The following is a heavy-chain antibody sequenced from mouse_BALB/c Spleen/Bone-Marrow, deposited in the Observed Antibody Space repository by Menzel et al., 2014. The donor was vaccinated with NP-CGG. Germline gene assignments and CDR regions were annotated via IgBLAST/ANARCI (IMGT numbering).Heavy chain of an antibody. CDR1: GFTFSDYY. D-gene: IGHD2-2*01. J-gene: IGHJ3*01. Sequence: EEKVVESGGGLVQPGGSLKLSCATSGFTFSDYYMYWVRQTPEKRLEWVAYISNGGGSTYYPDTVKGRFTISRDNAKNTLYLQMNRLKSKDSAMYYCARQGIYYGYDPFAYWGQGTLVTVS. CDR2: ISNGGGST. CDR3: ARQGIYYGYDPFAY. V-gene: IGHV5-12*02.